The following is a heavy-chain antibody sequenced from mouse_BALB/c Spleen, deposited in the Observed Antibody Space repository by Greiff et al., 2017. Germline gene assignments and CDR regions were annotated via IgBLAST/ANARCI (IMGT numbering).Heavy chain of an antibody. Sequence: EVNLVESGGGLVQPGGSLKLSCAASGFTFSSYGMSWVRQTPDKRLELVATINSNGGSTYYPDSVKGRFTISRDNAKNTLYLQMSSLKSEDTAMYYCARADWDGAMDYWGQGTSVTVSS. V-gene: IGHV5-6-3*01. CDR1: GFTFSSYG. D-gene: IGHD4-1*01. CDR2: INSNGGST. J-gene: IGHJ4*01. CDR3: ARADWDGAMDY.